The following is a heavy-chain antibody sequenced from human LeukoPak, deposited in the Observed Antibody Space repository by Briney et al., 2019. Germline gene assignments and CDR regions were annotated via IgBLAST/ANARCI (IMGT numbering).Heavy chain of an antibody. J-gene: IGHJ4*02. Sequence: PGGSLRLSCAASRFTFSTYAMSWVRQAPGKGLEWVAFIRYDGSNKYYADSVKGRFTISRDNSKNTLYLQMNSLRAEDTAVYYCAKVQIFGRGYWGQGTLVTVSS. CDR1: RFTFSTYA. CDR3: AKVQIFGRGY. V-gene: IGHV3-30*02. D-gene: IGHD3-16*01. CDR2: IRYDGSNK.